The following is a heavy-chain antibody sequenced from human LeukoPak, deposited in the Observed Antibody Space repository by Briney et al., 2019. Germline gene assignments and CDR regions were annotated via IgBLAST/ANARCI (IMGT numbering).Heavy chain of an antibody. D-gene: IGHD3-3*01. J-gene: IGHJ4*02. V-gene: IGHV1-18*01. CDR3: ARDDFWSGYLQTHLSLPDY. CDR2: ISAYNGNT. CDR1: GYTFNSFG. Sequence: ASVKVSCKAPGYTFNSFGVSWVRQAPGQGLEWMGWISAYNGNTHHPEKLQGRLTMTTDTPTSTAYMELRSLRSDDTAVYYCARDDFWSGYLQTHLSLPDYWGQGTLVTVSS.